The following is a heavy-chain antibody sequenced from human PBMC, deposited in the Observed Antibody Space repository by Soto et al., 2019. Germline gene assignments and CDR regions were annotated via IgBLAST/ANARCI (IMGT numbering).Heavy chain of an antibody. J-gene: IGHJ5*02. D-gene: IGHD4-17*01. CDR2: ISSSSSTI. V-gene: IGHV3-48*01. CDR3: ARDEAVATVTTEEGGFDP. Sequence: EVQLVESGGGLVQPGGSLRLSCAASGFTFSSYSMNWVRQAPGKGLEWVSYISSSSSTIYYADSVKGRFTISRDNAKNSLYLQMNSLRAEDTAVYYCARDEAVATVTTEEGGFDPWGQGTLVTVSS. CDR1: GFTFSSYS.